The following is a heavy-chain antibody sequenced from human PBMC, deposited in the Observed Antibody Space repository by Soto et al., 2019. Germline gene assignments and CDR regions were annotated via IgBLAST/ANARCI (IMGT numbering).Heavy chain of an antibody. CDR2: ISYDASNK. CDR1: GFTFSSYG. V-gene: IGHV3-30*18. Sequence: PGGSLRLSCVASGFTFSSYGMHWVRQAPGKGLEWVAVISYDASNKYYADSVKGRFTISRDNSKNTLYLQMNGLRAEDTAVYYCAKGRDFDWLLPTTYYYYGMDVWGQGTTVTVSS. D-gene: IGHD3-9*01. J-gene: IGHJ6*02. CDR3: AKGRDFDWLLPTTYYYYGMDV.